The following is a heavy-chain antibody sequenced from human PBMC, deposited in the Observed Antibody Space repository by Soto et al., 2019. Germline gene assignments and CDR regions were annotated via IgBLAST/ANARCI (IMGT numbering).Heavy chain of an antibody. CDR3: AKDTNWTEYYFDY. Sequence: QVQLVESGGGVVQPGRSLRLSCAASGFTFSSYGMHWVRQAPGKGLEWVAVISYDGSNKYYADSVKGRFTISRDNSKNTLYLQMNSLRAEDTAVYYCAKDTNWTEYYFDYWGQGTLVTVSS. V-gene: IGHV3-30*18. CDR1: GFTFSSYG. D-gene: IGHD1-20*01. J-gene: IGHJ4*02. CDR2: ISYDGSNK.